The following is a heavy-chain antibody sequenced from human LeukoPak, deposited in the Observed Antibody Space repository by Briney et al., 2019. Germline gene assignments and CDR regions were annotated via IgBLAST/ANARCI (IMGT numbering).Heavy chain of an antibody. CDR2: IYSGGST. D-gene: IGHD4-23*01. CDR1: GFTVSSNY. CDR3: ARVVAGGNSFYFDY. J-gene: IGHJ4*02. Sequence: GGSLRLSCAASGFTVSSNYMSWVRQAPGKGLEWVSVIYSGGSTYYADSVKGRFTISRDNSKNTLYLQMNSLRAEDTAVYYCARVVAGGNSFYFDYWGQGTLVTVSS. V-gene: IGHV3-66*01.